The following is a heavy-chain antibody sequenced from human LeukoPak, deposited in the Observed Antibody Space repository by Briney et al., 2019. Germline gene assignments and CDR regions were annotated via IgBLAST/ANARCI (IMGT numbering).Heavy chain of an antibody. Sequence: GGSLRLSCAASGFTFSSYWMHWVRQAPGKGLVWVSRINSDGSSTSYADSVKGRFTISRDNAKNTLYLQMNSLRAEDTAVYYCARNDYGDYFYFDYWGQGTLVTVSS. CDR3: ARNDYGDYFYFDY. V-gene: IGHV3-74*01. D-gene: IGHD4-17*01. CDR1: GFTFSSYW. J-gene: IGHJ4*02. CDR2: INSDGSST.